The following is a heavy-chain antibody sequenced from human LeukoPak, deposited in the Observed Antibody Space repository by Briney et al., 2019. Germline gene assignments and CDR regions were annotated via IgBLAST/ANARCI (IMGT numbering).Heavy chain of an antibody. CDR1: GYTFTSYY. Sequence: ASVKVSCKASGYTFTSYYIHWVRQAPGQGLEWMGIINPRGGSTGYAQKFQGRVTMTRGTSTSTVYMELSSLRSEDTAVYYCARGEIVAVADYWGQGTLVTVSS. J-gene: IGHJ4*02. CDR2: INPRGGST. D-gene: IGHD6-19*01. CDR3: ARGEIVAVADY. V-gene: IGHV1-46*01.